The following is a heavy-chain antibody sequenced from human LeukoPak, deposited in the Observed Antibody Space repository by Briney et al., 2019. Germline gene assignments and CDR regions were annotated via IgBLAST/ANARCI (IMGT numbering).Heavy chain of an antibody. CDR2: IYHSGST. Sequence: SETLSLTCTVSGYSISSGYYWGWIRQPPGKGLEWIGSIYHSGSTYYNPSLKSRVTISVDTSKNQFSLKLSSVTAADTAVYYCARAGDYYDSSGYYPNWGQGTLVTVSS. CDR3: ARAGDYYDSSGYYPN. V-gene: IGHV4-38-2*02. D-gene: IGHD3-22*01. J-gene: IGHJ4*02. CDR1: GYSISSGYY.